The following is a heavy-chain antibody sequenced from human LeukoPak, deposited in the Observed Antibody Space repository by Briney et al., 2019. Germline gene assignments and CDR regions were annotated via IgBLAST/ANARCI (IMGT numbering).Heavy chain of an antibody. CDR1: GGSFSGYY. Sequence: SETLSLTCAVYGGSFSGYYWSWIRQPPGKGLEWIGEINHSGGTNYNPSLKSRVTISVDTSKNQFSLKLSSVTAADTAVYYCASRMVRGYYYYGMDVWGQGTTVTVSS. V-gene: IGHV4-34*01. CDR2: INHSGGT. D-gene: IGHD3-10*01. J-gene: IGHJ6*02. CDR3: ASRMVRGYYYYGMDV.